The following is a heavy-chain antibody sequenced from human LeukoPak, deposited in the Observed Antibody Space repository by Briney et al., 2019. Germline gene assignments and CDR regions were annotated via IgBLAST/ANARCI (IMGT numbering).Heavy chain of an antibody. CDR3: ARAFDY. CDR1: GFTFSGYD. J-gene: IGHJ4*02. V-gene: IGHV3-48*01. Sequence: GGSLRLSRAASGFTFSGYDMNWVRQAPGKGLEWVSYIESSSGTKYYADSVRGRFTISRDNAKNSLYLQMNSLRAEDTAVYYCARAFDYWGQGTLVTVSS. CDR2: IESSSGTK.